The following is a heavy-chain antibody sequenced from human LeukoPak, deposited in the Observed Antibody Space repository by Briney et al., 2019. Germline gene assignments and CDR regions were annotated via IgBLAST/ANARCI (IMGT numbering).Heavy chain of an antibody. D-gene: IGHD2-8*01. J-gene: IGHJ5*02. CDR2: IYYSGST. Sequence: SETLSLTCTVSGGSIGSYYWSWIRQPPGKGLEWIGYIYYSGSTNYNPSLKSRVTISVDTSKNQFSLKLSSVTAADTAVYYCAREGSNNWFDPWGQGTLVTVSS. V-gene: IGHV4-59*01. CDR3: AREGSNNWFDP. CDR1: GGSIGSYY.